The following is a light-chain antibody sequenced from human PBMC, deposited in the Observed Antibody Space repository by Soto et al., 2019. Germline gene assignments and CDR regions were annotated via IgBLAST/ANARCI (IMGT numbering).Light chain of an antibody. CDR1: QSVSSN. CDR2: GAS. CDR3: LQYNNWPYT. Sequence: EIVMTQSPATLSVSPGERATLSCRASQSVSSNLAWYQQKPGQAPRLLIYGASTRATGIPARFSGSGSGTDFTLTISSLHSEDFAVYYCLQYNNWPYTFGQGTKLEIK. V-gene: IGKV3-15*01. J-gene: IGKJ2*01.